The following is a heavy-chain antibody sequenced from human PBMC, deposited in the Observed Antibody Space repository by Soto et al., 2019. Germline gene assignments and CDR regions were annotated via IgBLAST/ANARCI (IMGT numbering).Heavy chain of an antibody. CDR1: GYTFSSHS. D-gene: IGHD2-2*01. Sequence: ASVKVSCKASGYTFSSHSITWLRQAPGQGLEWMGWISTYNGDTNYAQNLQGRVTMTTDTSTSTAYMELRSLRSDDTAVYYCARTCSSSSCYHIYWGQGTQVTVSS. CDR2: ISTYNGDT. V-gene: IGHV1-18*01. J-gene: IGHJ4*02. CDR3: ARTCSSSSCYHIY.